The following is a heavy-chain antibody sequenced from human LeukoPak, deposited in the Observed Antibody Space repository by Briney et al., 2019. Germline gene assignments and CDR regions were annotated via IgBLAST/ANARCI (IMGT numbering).Heavy chain of an antibody. J-gene: IGHJ5*02. Sequence: GGSLRLSCAASGFTFSSYAMSWVRQAPGKGLEWVSAISGSGGSTYYADSVKGRFTISRDNSKNTLYLQMNSLRAEDTAVYYCAEDSRSTFKIWFDPWGQGTLVTVSS. CDR1: GFTFSSYA. CDR3: AEDSRSTFKIWFDP. D-gene: IGHD2-2*01. V-gene: IGHV3-23*01. CDR2: ISGSGGST.